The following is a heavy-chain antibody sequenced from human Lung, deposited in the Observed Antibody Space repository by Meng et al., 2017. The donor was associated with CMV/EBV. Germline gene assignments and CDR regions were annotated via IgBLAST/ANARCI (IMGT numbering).Heavy chain of an antibody. CDR2: IYYSGST. Sequence: LXCTVSGGSISSSSYYWGWIRQPPGKGLEWIGSIYYSGSTYYNPSLKSRVTISVDTSKNQFSLKLSSVTAADTAVYYCARQESSWYYFDYWGHGTLVTVSS. J-gene: IGHJ4*01. V-gene: IGHV4-39*01. D-gene: IGHD6-13*01. CDR1: GGSISSSSYY. CDR3: ARQESSWYYFDY.